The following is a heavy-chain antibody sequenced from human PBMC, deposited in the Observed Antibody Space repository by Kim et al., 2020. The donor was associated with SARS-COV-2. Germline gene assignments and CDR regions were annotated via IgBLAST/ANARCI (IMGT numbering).Heavy chain of an antibody. V-gene: IGHV3-30*18. CDR2: ISYDGSNK. D-gene: IGHD2-15*01. CDR3: AKDGCSGGSCHWTIYYYYGMDV. CDR1: GFTFSSYG. Sequence: GGSLRLSCAASGFTFSSYGMHWVRQAPGKGLEWVAVISYDGSNKYYADSVKGRFTISRDNSKNTLYLQMNSLRAEDTAVYYCAKDGCSGGSCHWTIYYYYGMDVWGQGTTVTVSS. J-gene: IGHJ6*02.